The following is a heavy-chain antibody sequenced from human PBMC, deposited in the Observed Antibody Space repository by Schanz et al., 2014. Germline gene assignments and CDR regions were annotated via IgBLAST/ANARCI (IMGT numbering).Heavy chain of an antibody. J-gene: IGHJ3*02. D-gene: IGHD2-15*01. CDR2: IIPIHGIV. CDR3: ARGRDEQDVFDI. CDR1: GGTFSTYP. V-gene: IGHV1-69*02. Sequence: QVQLVQSGAEVKKPGSSVKVSCKASGGTFSTYPINWLRQAPGQGLEWMGRIIPIHGIVNYAQRFQDRVRITGKKSTTPAYMEPSSLRSDDTAVYCCARGRDEQDVFDIWGQGTILTVSS.